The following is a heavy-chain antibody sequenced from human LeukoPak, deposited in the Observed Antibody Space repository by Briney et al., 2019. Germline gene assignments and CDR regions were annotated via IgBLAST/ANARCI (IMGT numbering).Heavy chain of an antibody. CDR3: ARYYVDDHCFGW. Sequence: SVTVTLLASGGTFSIYTCCPGGQAPGQGLEWMGEIIPIFGTANYAQKFQGRVTITADESTSTAYMELSSLRSENTAVYYCARYYVDDHCFGWWGQGTLVTVSS. J-gene: IGHJ4*02. CDR2: IIPIFGTA. V-gene: IGHV1-69*13. D-gene: IGHD3-9*01. CDR1: GGTFSIYT.